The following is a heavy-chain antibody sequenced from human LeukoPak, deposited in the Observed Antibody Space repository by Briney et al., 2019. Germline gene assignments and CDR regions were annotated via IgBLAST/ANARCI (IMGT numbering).Heavy chain of an antibody. CDR1: GYSFTSYY. Sequence: ASVKVSCKASGYSFTSYYMHWVRQAPGQALEWMGIIDPSGGSTSYAQKFQGRVTMTRDTSTSTVYMELSSLRSEDTAVYYCARDNTATGPFDNWGQGTLVTVSS. V-gene: IGHV1-46*01. CDR3: ARDNTATGPFDN. D-gene: IGHD1-1*01. CDR2: IDPSGGST. J-gene: IGHJ4*02.